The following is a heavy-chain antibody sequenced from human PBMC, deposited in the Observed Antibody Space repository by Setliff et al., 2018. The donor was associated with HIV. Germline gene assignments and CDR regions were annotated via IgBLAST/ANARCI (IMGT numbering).Heavy chain of an antibody. D-gene: IGHD6-6*01. CDR1: GGSISSNSYF. J-gene: IGHJ4*02. Sequence: PSETLSLTCSVSGGSISSNSYFWGWIRQPPGRGLEWIGTIYYSGTTYYIPSLKSRVTISVDTSKNQFSLKLSSVTAADTAVYYCARGGYIAARALDYWGQGTLVTVSS. CDR3: ARGGYIAARALDY. CDR2: IYYSGTT. V-gene: IGHV4-39*07.